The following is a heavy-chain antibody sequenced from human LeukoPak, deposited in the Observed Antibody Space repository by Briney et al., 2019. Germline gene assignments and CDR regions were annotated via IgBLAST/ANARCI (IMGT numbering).Heavy chain of an antibody. CDR1: GFTFSSSS. CDR3: AREGGYCSGGSCRFFDY. Sequence: GGSLRLSCAASGFTFSSSSMNWVRQAPGKGREFVSSISPSSSYIYYADSVKGRFTIFRDDAKNSLFPQMHSLRAEDTAVYYCAREGGYCSGGSCRFFDYWGQGTLVTVSS. CDR2: ISPSSSYI. J-gene: IGHJ4*02. V-gene: IGHV3-21*06. D-gene: IGHD2-15*01.